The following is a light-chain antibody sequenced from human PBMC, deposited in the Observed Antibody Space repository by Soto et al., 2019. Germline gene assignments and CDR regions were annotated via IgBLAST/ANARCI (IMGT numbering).Light chain of an antibody. CDR2: GAS. Sequence: EIVLTQSPGTLSLSPGERATLSCRASQRLTSNYLAWYQQKPGQAPRLLIYGASSRATGIPDRFGGSGSGSGFTLTISRLAPEYVAEYSDQQYCSYPGTFGQGTKVEIK. V-gene: IGKV3-20*01. J-gene: IGKJ1*01. CDR3: QQYCSYPGT. CDR1: QRLTSNY.